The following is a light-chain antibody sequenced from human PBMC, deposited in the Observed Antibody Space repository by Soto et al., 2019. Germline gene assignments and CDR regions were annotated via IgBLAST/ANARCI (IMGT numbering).Light chain of an antibody. V-gene: IGKV3-15*01. CDR3: QHYNAWPPIFT. CDR1: QSVSSN. CDR2: GAS. Sequence: EIVMTQSPATLSVSPGERATLSCRASQSVSSNLAWYQQKPGQAPRLLIYGASTRATGIPARFSGSGSGTEFTLTISSLQSEDFAMYFCQHYNAWPPIFTFGPGTKVDIK. J-gene: IGKJ3*01.